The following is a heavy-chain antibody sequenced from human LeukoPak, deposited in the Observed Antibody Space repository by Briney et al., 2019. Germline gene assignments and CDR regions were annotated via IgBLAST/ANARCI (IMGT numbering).Heavy chain of an antibody. D-gene: IGHD3-10*01. CDR1: GGSISSGAYY. CDR2: FYTTGST. J-gene: IGHJ4*02. Sequence: PSGTLSLTCTVSGGSISSGAYYWSWIRQPAGKGLESIGRFYTTGSTNYNPSLKSRVTVSVDTARNQFSLKLSSVTAADTAVYYCARDVYASETYYVGHWGQGILVTVSS. CDR3: ARDVYASETYYVGH. V-gene: IGHV4-61*02.